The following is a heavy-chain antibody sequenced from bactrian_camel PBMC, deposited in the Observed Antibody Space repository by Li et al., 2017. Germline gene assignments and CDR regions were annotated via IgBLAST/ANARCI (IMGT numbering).Heavy chain of an antibody. CDR3: TKDRSYGTRNWAQST. J-gene: IGHJ4*01. CDR2: VYPYGGKT. Sequence: HVQLVESGGGSVQAGGALRLSCRASGNTDSINTMAWFHQAPDKEREAVATVYPYGGKTYYAESVKGRFTISRDNARNTLYLQMNSLKPEDTAMYYCTKDRSYGTRNWAQSTRGQGTQVTVS. D-gene: IGHD3*01. V-gene: IGHV3S54*01. CDR1: GNTDSINT.